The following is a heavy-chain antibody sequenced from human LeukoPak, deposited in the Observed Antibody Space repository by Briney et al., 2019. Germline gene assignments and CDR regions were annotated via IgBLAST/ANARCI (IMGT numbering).Heavy chain of an antibody. V-gene: IGHV3-23*01. CDR2: ISGSGGST. CDR3: AKLESPYNYYGMDV. J-gene: IGHJ6*02. D-gene: IGHD3-3*01. Sequence: GGSLRLSCAAAGFXFSSNAMSWVRQPPGKGLEWVSGISGSGGSTHYADSVKGRFTISRDKSKNTLYLQMNSLRVEDTAVYYCAKLESPYNYYGMDVWGQGTTVTVS. CDR1: GFXFSSNA.